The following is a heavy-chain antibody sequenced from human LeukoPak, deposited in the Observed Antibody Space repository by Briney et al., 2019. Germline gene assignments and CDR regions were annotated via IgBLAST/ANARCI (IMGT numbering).Heavy chain of an antibody. CDR1: GYTFTSFY. CDR2: INPSGGST. J-gene: IGHJ4*02. CDR3: ARGRLRSLFDY. Sequence: ASVKVSCKASGYTFTSFYLHWVRQAPGQGLEWMGIINPSGGSTGYAQKFQGRVTMTRDMSTSTLYMELSSLRSEDTAVYYCARGRLRSLFDYWGQGTLVTVSS. D-gene: IGHD4-17*01. V-gene: IGHV1-46*01.